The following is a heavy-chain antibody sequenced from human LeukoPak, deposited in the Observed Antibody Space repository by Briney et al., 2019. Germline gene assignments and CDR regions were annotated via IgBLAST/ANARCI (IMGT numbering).Heavy chain of an antibody. CDR1: GFTFSDYY. J-gene: IGHJ4*02. Sequence: GGSLRLSCAASGFTFSDYYMSWIRQAPGKGLEWVSYISSSSSYTNYADSVKGRFTTSRDNAKNLLYLQMNSLRAEDTAVYYCARVKGPKRSAGDYWGQGTLVTVSS. V-gene: IGHV3-11*06. CDR2: ISSSSSYT. CDR3: ARVKGPKRSAGDY. D-gene: IGHD6-19*01.